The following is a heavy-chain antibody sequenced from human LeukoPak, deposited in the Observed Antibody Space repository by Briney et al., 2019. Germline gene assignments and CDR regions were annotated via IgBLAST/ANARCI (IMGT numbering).Heavy chain of an antibody. CDR1: GYSFTSYW. J-gene: IGHJ5*02. CDR3: ARRSYDFWSGYPTSAFDP. V-gene: IGHV5-51*01. CDR2: IYPGDSDT. Sequence: GESLKISCKGSGYSFTSYWIGWVRQMPGKGLEWMGIIYPGDSDTRYSPSFQGQVTISADKSISTAYLQWSSLKASDTAMYYCARRSYDFWSGYPTSAFDPWGRGTLVTVSS. D-gene: IGHD3-3*01.